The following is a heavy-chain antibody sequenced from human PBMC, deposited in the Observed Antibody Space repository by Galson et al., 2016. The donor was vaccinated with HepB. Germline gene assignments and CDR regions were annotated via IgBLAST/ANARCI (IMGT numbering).Heavy chain of an antibody. D-gene: IGHD3-3*01. Sequence: TLSLTCTLSGASITSGASYWSWIRQRPGKGLEWIGYISYSEITYYNPSLKSRVNISVYTSKNQFSLKVNSVTAADTAVYYCARLRFLEWSFVRYFDYWGQGTLVTVSS. CDR1: GASITSGASY. CDR2: ISYSEIT. V-gene: IGHV4-31*03. J-gene: IGHJ4*02. CDR3: ARLRFLEWSFVRYFDY.